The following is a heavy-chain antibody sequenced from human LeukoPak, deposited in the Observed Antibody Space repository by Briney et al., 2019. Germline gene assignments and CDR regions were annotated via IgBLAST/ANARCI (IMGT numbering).Heavy chain of an antibody. CDR3: AKDSHYAWGAY. J-gene: IGHJ4*02. CDR1: GFTFSSYN. Sequence: GGSLRLSCAASGFTFSSYNLIWVRQAPGKGLEWVSSISISSSYIYYADSVKGRFTISRDNAKNSLYLQMNSLRAEDTAVYYCAKDSHYAWGAYWGQGTLVTVSS. CDR2: ISISSSYI. D-gene: IGHD3-16*01. V-gene: IGHV3-21*04.